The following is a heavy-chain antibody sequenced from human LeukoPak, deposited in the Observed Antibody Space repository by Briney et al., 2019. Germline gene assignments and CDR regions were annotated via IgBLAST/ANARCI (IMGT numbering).Heavy chain of an antibody. D-gene: IGHD1-26*01. CDR3: ANVIPRYTGSSVGGLDI. CDR2: ISCSADNT. Sequence: GFLRLSCAGSWFTFGPYSMTWGRQAPWKGLEWGSGISCSADNTYYADSVRGRFTISRDNYKNTLYLQMNSLRAEDTAVHYCANVIPRYTGSSVGGLDIWGQGTMVTVSS. CDR1: WFTFGPYS. J-gene: IGHJ3*02. V-gene: IGHV3-23*01.